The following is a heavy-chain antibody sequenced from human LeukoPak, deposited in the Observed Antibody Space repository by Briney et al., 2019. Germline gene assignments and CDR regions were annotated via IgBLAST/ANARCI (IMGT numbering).Heavy chain of an antibody. CDR2: IYTSGST. J-gene: IGHJ4*02. CDR3: ASLFDYYDSSVGDYFDY. Sequence: SETLSLTCTVSGGSISSYYWSWIRQPAGKGLEWIGRIYTSGSTNYNPSLKSRVTMSVDTSKNQFSLRLSSVTAADTAVYYCASLFDYYDSSVGDYFDYWGQGTLVTVSS. D-gene: IGHD3-22*01. CDR1: GGSISSYY. V-gene: IGHV4-4*07.